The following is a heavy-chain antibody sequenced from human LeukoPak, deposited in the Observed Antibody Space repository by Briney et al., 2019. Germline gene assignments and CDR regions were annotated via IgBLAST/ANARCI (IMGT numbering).Heavy chain of an antibody. J-gene: IGHJ4*02. Sequence: PSETLSLTCTVSGGSLSNYYWTWIRQPPGKGLEWIGYIYSSGSTNYNPSLKSRVTISVDTSKNQFSLKLSSVTAADTAVYYCAGTSGWYSDYWGQGTLVTVSS. D-gene: IGHD6-19*01. CDR2: IYSSGST. V-gene: IGHV4-59*01. CDR1: GGSLSNYY. CDR3: AGTSGWYSDY.